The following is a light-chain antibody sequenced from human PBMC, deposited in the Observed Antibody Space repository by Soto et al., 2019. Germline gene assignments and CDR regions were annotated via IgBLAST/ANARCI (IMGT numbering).Light chain of an antibody. Sequence: SLLPQPSSGSGSAGQWSSISCPGTSSDVGGYNYVSWYQQHPGKAPKLMIYDVSNRPSGVSNRFSGSKSGNTASLTISGLQAEDEADYYCSSYTSSSPFYVFGTGTKVTVL. CDR2: DVS. V-gene: IGLV2-14*01. J-gene: IGLJ1*01. CDR3: SSYTSSSPFYV. CDR1: SSDVGGYNY.